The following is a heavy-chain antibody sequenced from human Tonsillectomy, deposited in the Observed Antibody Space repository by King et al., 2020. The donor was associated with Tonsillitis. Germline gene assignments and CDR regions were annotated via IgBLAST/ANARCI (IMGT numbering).Heavy chain of an antibody. V-gene: IGHV3-53*04. CDR2: IYSAGDT. D-gene: IGHD3-22*01. CDR1: GFTVSSNY. Sequence: VQLVESGGGLVQPGGSLRLSCAASGFTVSSNYMSWVRQAPGEGLEWVSVIYSAGDTYYADSVKGRVTISRHNSKNTLYLQMNSLRAEDTAVYYCARDNSDSSGRRGAFDIWGQGTMVTVSS. J-gene: IGHJ3*02. CDR3: ARDNSDSSGRRGAFDI.